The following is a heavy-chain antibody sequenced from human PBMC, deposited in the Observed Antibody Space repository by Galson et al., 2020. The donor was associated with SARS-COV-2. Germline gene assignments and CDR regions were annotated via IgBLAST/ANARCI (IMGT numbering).Heavy chain of an antibody. CDR1: GFTFSSYA. D-gene: IGHD3-10*01. CDR2: ISYDGSNK. CDR3: ARAGLYGSGSYRIEPYYYYYGMDV. J-gene: IGHJ6*02. Sequence: GESLKISCAASGFTFSSYAMHWVRQAPGKGLEWVAVISYDGSNKYYADSVKGRFTISRDNSKNTLYLQMNSLRAEDTAVYYCARAGLYGSGSYRIEPYYYYYGMDVWGQGTTVTVSS. V-gene: IGHV3-30-3*01.